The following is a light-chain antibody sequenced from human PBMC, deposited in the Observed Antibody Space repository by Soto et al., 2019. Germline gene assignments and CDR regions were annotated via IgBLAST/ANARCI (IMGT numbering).Light chain of an antibody. CDR2: GAS. CDR1: QSVGSY. CDR3: LQRSIGFT. J-gene: IGKJ3*01. V-gene: IGKV3-11*01. Sequence: EIVLTQSPGTMSLSPGEGANLXXRASQSVGSYLAWYQQKPGQAPGILIYGASNRAPGIPARFSGSGSGTDFTLTISSLEPEDFAVYHCLQRSIGFTFGPGTKVDIK.